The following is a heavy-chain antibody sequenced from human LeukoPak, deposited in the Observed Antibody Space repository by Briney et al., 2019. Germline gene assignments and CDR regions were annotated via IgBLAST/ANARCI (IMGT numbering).Heavy chain of an antibody. CDR3: AKRSSYGSGTFFYYYGLDV. CDR1: GFTFSSYA. V-gene: IGHV3-23*01. D-gene: IGHD3-10*01. Sequence: GGSLRLSCAASGFTFSSYAMSWVRQVPGKGLEWVSAISGTGGSTYYADSVKGRFAISRDNSKNTLYLQMNSLRAEDTALYYCAKRSSYGSGTFFYYYGLDVWGQGTTVTVS. J-gene: IGHJ6*02. CDR2: ISGTGGST.